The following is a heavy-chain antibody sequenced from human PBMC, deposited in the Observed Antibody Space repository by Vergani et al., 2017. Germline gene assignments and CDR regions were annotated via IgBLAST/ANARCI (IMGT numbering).Heavy chain of an antibody. J-gene: IGHJ4*02. Sequence: EVQLVESGGGLVKPGGSLRLSCAASGFTFSSYSMNWVRQAPGKGLEWVSSISSSSSYIHYSDSLKGRFTISRDNAKSSLYLQMNSLRAEDTAVYYCVRDTEAFDYWGQGTLVTVSS. CDR1: GFTFSSYS. V-gene: IGHV3-21*01. CDR2: ISSSSSYI. CDR3: VRDTEAFDY.